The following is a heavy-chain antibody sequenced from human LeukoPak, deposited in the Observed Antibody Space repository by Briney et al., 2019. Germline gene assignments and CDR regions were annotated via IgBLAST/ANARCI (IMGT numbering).Heavy chain of an antibody. CDR3: ARVESLGGYFDY. Sequence: SETLSLTCTVSGGSISSYYWSWIRQPAGKGLEWIGRIYTSGSTNYNPSLKSRVTISVDRSKNQFSLKLSSVTAADTAVYYCARVESLGGYFDYWGQGTLVTVSS. V-gene: IGHV4-4*07. D-gene: IGHD3-10*01. CDR2: IYTSGST. J-gene: IGHJ4*02. CDR1: GGSISSYY.